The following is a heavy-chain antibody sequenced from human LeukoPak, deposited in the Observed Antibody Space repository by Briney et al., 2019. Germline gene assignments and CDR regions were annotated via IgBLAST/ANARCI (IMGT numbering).Heavy chain of an antibody. V-gene: IGHV3-30-3*01. CDR2: ISYDGSNK. CDR1: GFTFSSYA. J-gene: IGHJ5*02. CDR3: ARPSAPSMVRGSAELNNWFDP. D-gene: IGHD3-10*01. Sequence: PGGSLRLSCAASGFTFSSYAMLWVRQAPGKGLEWVAVISYDGSNKYYADSVKGRFTISRDNSKNTLYLQMNSLRAEDTAVYYCARPSAPSMVRGSAELNNWFDPWGQGTLVTVSS.